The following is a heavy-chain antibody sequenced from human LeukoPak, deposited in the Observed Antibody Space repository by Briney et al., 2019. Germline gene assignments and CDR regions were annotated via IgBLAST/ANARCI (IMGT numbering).Heavy chain of an antibody. Sequence: GGSLRLSCTASGFSFRTNWMHWVRQGPGKGLVWVSRMNSDGSITTYAESVKGRFTISRDNAKNTVYLQMNSLRDEDTAVYYCVKGLGGDYDYWGQGTLVTVSP. D-gene: IGHD3-16*01. J-gene: IGHJ4*02. CDR3: VKGLGGDYDY. CDR1: GFSFRTNW. CDR2: MNSDGSIT. V-gene: IGHV3-74*01.